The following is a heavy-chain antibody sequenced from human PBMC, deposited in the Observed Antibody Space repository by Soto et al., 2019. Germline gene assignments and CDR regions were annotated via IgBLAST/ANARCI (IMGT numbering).Heavy chain of an antibody. D-gene: IGHD6-13*01. Sequence: PGGSLRLSCAAPGFTFSDYHMSWIRQAPGKGLEWVSYISSSSSYTNYADSVKGRFTISRDNAKNSLYLQMNSLRAEDTAVYYCVSRHSYSSSWYYFDYWGQGTLVTVSS. CDR2: ISSSSSYT. V-gene: IGHV3-11*06. CDR3: VSRHSYSSSWYYFDY. J-gene: IGHJ4*02. CDR1: GFTFSDYH.